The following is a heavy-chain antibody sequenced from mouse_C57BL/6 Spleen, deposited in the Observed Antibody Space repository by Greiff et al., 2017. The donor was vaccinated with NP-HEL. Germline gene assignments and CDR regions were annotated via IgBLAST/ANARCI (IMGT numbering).Heavy chain of an antibody. J-gene: IGHJ1*03. D-gene: IGHD1-1*01. CDR2: IYPGDGDT. V-gene: IGHV1-82*01. Sequence: VQLQQSGPELVKPGASVKISCKASGYAFSSSWMNWVKQRPGKGLEWIGRIYPGDGDTNYNGKFKGKATLTADKSSSTAYMQLSSLTSEDSAVYCCARAPYGSSPSDVWGTGTTVTVSS. CDR1: GYAFSSSW. CDR3: ARAPYGSSPSDV.